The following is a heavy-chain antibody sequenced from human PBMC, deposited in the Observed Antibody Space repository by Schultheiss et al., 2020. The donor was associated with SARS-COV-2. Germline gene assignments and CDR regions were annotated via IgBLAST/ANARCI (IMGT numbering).Heavy chain of an antibody. D-gene: IGHD1-26*01. V-gene: IGHV3-30*01. CDR2: ISYDGSNK. CDR1: GFTFGSYA. J-gene: IGHJ2*01. Sequence: GGSLRLSCAASGFTFGSYAMHWVRQAPGKGLEWVAVISYDGSNKYYADSVKGRFTISRDNSKNTLYLQMNSLRADDTAVYYCARNEQLLQSVRYFDLWGRGTLVTVSS. CDR3: ARNEQLLQSVRYFDL.